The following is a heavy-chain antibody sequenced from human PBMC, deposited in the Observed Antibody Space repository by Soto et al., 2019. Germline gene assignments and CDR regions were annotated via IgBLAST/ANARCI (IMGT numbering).Heavy chain of an antibody. J-gene: IGHJ4*02. CDR1: GFVFSDYY. D-gene: IGHD6-19*01. Sequence: EVQLVESGGGLVQPGGSLRLSCAASGFVFSDYYIDWVRQAPGEGLQCVGRIRNKPNSYYTQYTASVKGRFTISSDDSMSSLYLQMDSLNPEDTAMYYCVVSFFSSDLTTFDCWGQGALVTVSS. CDR2: IRNKPNSYYT. V-gene: IGHV3-72*01. CDR3: VVSFFSSDLTTFDC.